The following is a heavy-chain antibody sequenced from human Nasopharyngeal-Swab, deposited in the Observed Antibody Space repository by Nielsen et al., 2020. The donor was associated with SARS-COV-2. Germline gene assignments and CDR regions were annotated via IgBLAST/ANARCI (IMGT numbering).Heavy chain of an antibody. CDR2: ISYDGSNK. CDR3: ARTGGLAAAELDY. Sequence: GGSLRLSCAASGFTFSSYAMHWVRQAPGKGLEWVAVISYDGSNKYYADSVKGRFTISRDNSKNTLYLQMNSLRAEDTAVYYCARTGGLAAAELDYWGQGTLVTVSS. J-gene: IGHJ4*02. D-gene: IGHD6-13*01. V-gene: IGHV3-30*04. CDR1: GFTFSSYA.